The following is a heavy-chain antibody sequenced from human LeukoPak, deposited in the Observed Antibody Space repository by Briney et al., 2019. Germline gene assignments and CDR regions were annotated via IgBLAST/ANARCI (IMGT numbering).Heavy chain of an antibody. CDR2: IDYSGST. Sequence: RSAETLSLTCSVSGGSISSDYWSWIRRPPGKGLEWIGYIDYSGSTKYNPSLQSRVTISRDTSKNQFSLRLSSVTAADTAVYYCARHLGRGFDYWGQGTLVTVSS. CDR1: GGSISSDY. J-gene: IGHJ4*02. V-gene: IGHV4-59*08. CDR3: ARHLGRGFDY.